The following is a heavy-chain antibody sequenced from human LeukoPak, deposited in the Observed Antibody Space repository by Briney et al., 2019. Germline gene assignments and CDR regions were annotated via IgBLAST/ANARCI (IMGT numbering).Heavy chain of an antibody. CDR2: IYYSGSA. D-gene: IGHD4-17*01. V-gene: IGHV4-59*01. Sequence: SETLSLTCTVSGYSISSGYYWGWIRQPPGKGLEWIGYIYYSGSANYNPSLKSRVTISVDTSKNQFSLELSSVTAADTAVYYCARNEYGVYFDYWGQGTLVTVSS. J-gene: IGHJ4*02. CDR1: GYSISSGYY. CDR3: ARNEYGVYFDY.